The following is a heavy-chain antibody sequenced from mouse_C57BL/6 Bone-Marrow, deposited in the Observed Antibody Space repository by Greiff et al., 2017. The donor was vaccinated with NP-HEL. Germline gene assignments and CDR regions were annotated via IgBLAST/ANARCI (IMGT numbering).Heavy chain of an antibody. J-gene: IGHJ1*03. V-gene: IGHV1-82*01. D-gene: IGHD2-1*01. CDR3: ARENYWDWYFDV. Sequence: QVQLQQSGPELVKPGASVKISCKASGYAFSSSWMNWVKQRPGQGLEWIGWIYPGDGDTNYNGKFKGKATLTAAKSSSTAYMQLSSLTPRDSAGSFFARENYWDWYFDVWGTGTTVTVSS. CDR2: IYPGDGDT. CDR1: GYAFSSSW.